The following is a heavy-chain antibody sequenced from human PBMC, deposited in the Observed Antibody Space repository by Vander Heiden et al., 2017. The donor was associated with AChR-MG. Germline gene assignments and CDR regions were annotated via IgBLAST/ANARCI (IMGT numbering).Heavy chain of an antibody. D-gene: IGHD2-8*02. CDR1: GFIFSSYW. V-gene: IGHV3-74*01. CDR3: ARDNPQWTGGICANDH. Sequence: EVQLVESGGGLVQPGGSLRLSCGASGFIFSSYWMHWVRQGPGKGLVWVSRINSDGRSTSYADAVKGRFTISRDNAKNTLYLKMNSLRDEDSAVYYCARDNPQWTGGICANDHWGQGNLVTVSS. CDR2: INSDGRST. J-gene: IGHJ4*02.